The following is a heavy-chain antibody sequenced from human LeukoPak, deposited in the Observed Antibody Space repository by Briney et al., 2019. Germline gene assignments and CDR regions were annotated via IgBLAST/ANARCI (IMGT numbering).Heavy chain of an antibody. Sequence: GSLRLSCAASGFIFSSYAMSWVRQAPGKGLEWVSAISGSGGSTYYADSVKGRFTISRDNSKNTLYLQMNSLRAEDTAVYYCAKDLPVVPYYYYYMDVWGKGTTVTVSS. V-gene: IGHV3-23*01. D-gene: IGHD2-2*01. CDR3: AKDLPVVPYYYYYMDV. CDR1: GFIFSSYA. CDR2: ISGSGGST. J-gene: IGHJ6*03.